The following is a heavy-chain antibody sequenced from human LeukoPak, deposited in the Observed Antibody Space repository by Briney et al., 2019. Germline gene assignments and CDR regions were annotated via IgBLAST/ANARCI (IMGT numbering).Heavy chain of an antibody. Sequence: PGGSLRLSCAASGFTFSSYEMNWVRQAPGKGLEWVSYISSTGSTIYYADSVKGRFTISRDNAKNSLYLRMNSLRAEDTAVYYCAKVPLGGSGSYFDYWGQGTLVTVSS. CDR1: GFTFSSYE. J-gene: IGHJ4*02. V-gene: IGHV3-48*03. D-gene: IGHD3-10*01. CDR2: ISSTGSTI. CDR3: AKVPLGGSGSYFDY.